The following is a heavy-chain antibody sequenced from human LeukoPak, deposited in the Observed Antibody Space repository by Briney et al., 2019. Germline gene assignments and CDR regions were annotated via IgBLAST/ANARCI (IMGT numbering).Heavy chain of an antibody. CDR2: IMPMFGAA. V-gene: IGHV1-69*13. Sequence: SVKVSCKASGDTFSTYAITWVRQAPGQGLEWMGGIMPMFGAANYAHNFQGRVTITADESTSTVYMDLSSLRSEDTAVYYCARVQDGYNGVGYFDFWGQGALVTVSS. CDR3: ARVQDGYNGVGYFDF. CDR1: GDTFSTYA. J-gene: IGHJ4*02. D-gene: IGHD5-24*01.